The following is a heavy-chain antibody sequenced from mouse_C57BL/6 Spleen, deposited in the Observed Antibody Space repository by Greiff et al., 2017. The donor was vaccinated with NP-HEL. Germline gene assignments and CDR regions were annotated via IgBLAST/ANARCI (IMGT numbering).Heavy chain of an antibody. CDR2: IDPSDSET. CDR3: ARDYGSYWYFDV. V-gene: IGHV1-52*01. Sequence: QVQLQQPGAELVRPGSSVKLSCKASGYTFTSYWMHWVKQRPIQGLEWIGNIDPSDSETNYNQKFKDKATLTVDKSSSTAYMQLSSLTSEDSAVYYCARDYGSYWYFDVWGTGTTVTVSS. J-gene: IGHJ1*03. CDR1: GYTFTSYW. D-gene: IGHD1-1*01.